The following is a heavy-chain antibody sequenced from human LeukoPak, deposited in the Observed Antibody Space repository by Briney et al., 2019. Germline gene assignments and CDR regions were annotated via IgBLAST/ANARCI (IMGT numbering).Heavy chain of an antibody. CDR1: GGSISSYY. J-gene: IGHJ5*02. CDR2: IYTSGST. CDR3: ARDSANGYYDILTGYYRGGNWFDP. D-gene: IGHD3-9*01. Sequence: SETLSLTCTVSGGSISSYYWSWIRQPAGKGLEWIGRIYTSGSTNYNPSLKSRVTMSVDTSKNQFSLKLSSVTAADTAVYYCARDSANGYYDILTGYYRGGNWFDPWGQGTLVTVSS. V-gene: IGHV4-4*07.